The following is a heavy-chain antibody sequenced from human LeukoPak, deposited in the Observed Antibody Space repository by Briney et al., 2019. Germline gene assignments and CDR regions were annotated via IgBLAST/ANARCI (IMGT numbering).Heavy chain of an antibody. D-gene: IGHD3-3*01. Sequence: SETLSLTCTVSGDSVSSIIYYWRWIRQPPGKGLEWIGSMYYKESISYHPSLKSRVNIPVHTPKNQFSLKLSSVTAADTAVYYCARVTTIFGMVTDYWGQGTLVTVSS. J-gene: IGHJ4*02. V-gene: IGHV4-39*07. CDR3: ARVTTIFGMVTDY. CDR1: GDSVSSIIYY. CDR2: MYYKESI.